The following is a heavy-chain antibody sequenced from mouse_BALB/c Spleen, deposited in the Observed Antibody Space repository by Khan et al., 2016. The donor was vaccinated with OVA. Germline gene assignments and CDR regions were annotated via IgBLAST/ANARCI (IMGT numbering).Heavy chain of an antibody. CDR3: ARSGDGSLGY. J-gene: IGHJ2*01. Sequence: QVQLQQSGPVLVKPGASVKMSCKASGYTFTDYIINWVRQRTGQGLEWIGQIYPGSGSTYYNEKFKGKATLTADKSSKTAYMQLRSLTSEDAAVYFCARSGDGSLGYWGQGTTLTVSS. CDR1: GYTFTDYI. CDR2: IYPGSGST. V-gene: IGHV1-77*01. D-gene: IGHD1-1*01.